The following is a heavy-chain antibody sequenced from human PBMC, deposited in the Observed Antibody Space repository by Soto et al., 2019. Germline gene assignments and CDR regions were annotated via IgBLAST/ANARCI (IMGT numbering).Heavy chain of an antibody. J-gene: IGHJ3*02. CDR2: INHSGST. CDR3: ARGLDSSSSKKMRSDDAFDI. Sequence: SETLSLTCAVYGGSFSGYYWSWIRQPPGKGLEWIGEINHSGSTNYNPSLKSRVTISVDTSKNQFSLKLSSVTAADTAVYYCARGLDSSSSKKMRSDDAFDIWGQGTMVTVSS. CDR1: GGSFSGYY. V-gene: IGHV4-34*01. D-gene: IGHD6-6*01.